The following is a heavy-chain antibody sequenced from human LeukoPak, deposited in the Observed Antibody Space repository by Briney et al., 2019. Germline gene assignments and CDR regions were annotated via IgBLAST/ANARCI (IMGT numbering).Heavy chain of an antibody. CDR2: INHSGST. Sequence: PSETLSLTCAVYGGSFSGYYWSWIRQPPGKGLEWIGEINHSGSTNYSPSLKSRVTISVDTSKNRFSLKLSSVTAADTAVYYCARGQVGSYSFYYYYGMDVWGQGTTVTVSS. J-gene: IGHJ6*02. V-gene: IGHV4-34*01. CDR3: ARGQVGSYSFYYYYGMDV. CDR1: GGSFSGYY. D-gene: IGHD1-26*01.